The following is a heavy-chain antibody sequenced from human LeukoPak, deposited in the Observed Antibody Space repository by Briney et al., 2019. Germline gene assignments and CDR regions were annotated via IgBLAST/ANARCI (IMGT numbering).Heavy chain of an antibody. Sequence: ASVKVSCKASGYTFTSYGISWVRQAPGQGLEWMGWISGHNGNTIYAQKLQDTVTITMTTDTSTSTAYMELRSLRSDDTAVYYCARDRVGFDYWGQGTLVTVSS. D-gene: IGHD1-26*01. CDR3: ARDRVGFDY. CDR1: GYTFTSYG. J-gene: IGHJ4*02. CDR2: ISGHNGNT. V-gene: IGHV1-18*01.